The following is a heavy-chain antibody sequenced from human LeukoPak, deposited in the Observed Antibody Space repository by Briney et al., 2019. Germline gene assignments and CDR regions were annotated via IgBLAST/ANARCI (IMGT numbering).Heavy chain of an antibody. Sequence: GGSLRLSCAASGFTFSNYAMTWVRQAPVKGLEWVSGISGSGDSTYYADSVKGRFTISKDHSKNTLYLQMNSLRAEDTALYYCTRTRGCSSTSCYADYWGQGTLVTVSS. D-gene: IGHD2-2*01. J-gene: IGHJ4*02. CDR1: GFTFSNYA. CDR2: ISGSGDST. CDR3: TRTRGCSSTSCYADY. V-gene: IGHV3-23*01.